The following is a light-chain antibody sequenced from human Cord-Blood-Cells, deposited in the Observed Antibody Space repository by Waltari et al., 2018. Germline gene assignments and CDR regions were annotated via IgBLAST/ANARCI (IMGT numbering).Light chain of an antibody. CDR2: AAS. J-gene: IGKJ2*01. V-gene: IGKV1-27*01. Sequence: DIQLTQSPSFLSASVGDRVTITCRASQGISNYLAWYQQKPGKVPKLLIYAASTLQSGVPSRFSRSGSGTDFTLTISSLQPEDVATYYCQKYNSAPPYTFGQGTKLEIK. CDR1: QGISNY. CDR3: QKYNSAPPYT.